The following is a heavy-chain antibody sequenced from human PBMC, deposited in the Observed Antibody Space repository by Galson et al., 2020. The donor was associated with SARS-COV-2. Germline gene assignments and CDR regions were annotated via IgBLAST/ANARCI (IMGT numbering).Heavy chain of an antibody. CDR1: GGSMRSWY. V-gene: IGHV4-59*08. D-gene: IGHD5-12*01. CDR3: ARRYGGAFDI. Sequence: SETLSLTCTVSGGSMRSWYWSWIRQPPGKGLEWIGYIFYSGSTYFNPSLKSRVTRSVDTSENQFPLTLTSVTAADTALYYCARRYGGAFDIWGRGTMVSVSS. CDR2: IFYSGST. J-gene: IGHJ3*02.